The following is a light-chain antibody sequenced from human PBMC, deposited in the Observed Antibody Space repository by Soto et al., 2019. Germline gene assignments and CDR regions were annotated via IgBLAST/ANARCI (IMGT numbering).Light chain of an antibody. CDR2: EVS. CDR3: SSYTSSSTQV. J-gene: IGLJ1*01. Sequence: QSALTQPAAVSGSPGQASTISCTGTSSDGGGYNYVSWYQQHPGKAPKLMIYEVSNRPPGVSSRFSGSKSGNTASLTISGLQAEDEADYYCSSYTSSSTQVFGTGTTGT. CDR1: SSDGGGYNY. V-gene: IGLV2-14*01.